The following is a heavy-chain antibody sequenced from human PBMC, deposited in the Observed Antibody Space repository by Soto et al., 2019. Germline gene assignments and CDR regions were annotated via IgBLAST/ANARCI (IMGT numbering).Heavy chain of an antibody. V-gene: IGHV3-30*18. D-gene: IGHD3-10*01. J-gene: IGHJ6*02. Sequence: QVQLVESGGGVVQPGRSLRLSCAGSGFSFSSYAVHWVRQAPGKGLEWVAVMSYDESKINYADSVKGRFTISRDNSKNTFVLQLNGLRPADTAVYFCAKDRGSGTLRYYGMDVWGQGTTVTVS. CDR3: AKDRGSGTLRYYGMDV. CDR2: MSYDESKI. CDR1: GFSFSSYA.